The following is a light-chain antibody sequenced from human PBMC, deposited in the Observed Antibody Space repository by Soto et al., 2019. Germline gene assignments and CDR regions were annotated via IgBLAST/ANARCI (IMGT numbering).Light chain of an antibody. CDR2: DAS. V-gene: IGKV3-11*01. CDR3: QQRSNWPWT. J-gene: IGKJ1*01. Sequence: EIVLTQSPATLSLSPGERVTLSCRASQSVSSYLAWYQQKPGQAPRLLIYDASNRATGIPARFSGGGSGTDFTLTISSLEPDDFAVYYCQQRSNWPWTFGQGTKVEIK. CDR1: QSVSSY.